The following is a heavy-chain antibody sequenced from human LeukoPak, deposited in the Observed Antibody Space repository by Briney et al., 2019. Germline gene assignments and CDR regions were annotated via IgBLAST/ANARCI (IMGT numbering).Heavy chain of an antibody. CDR3: AREGLSKYYDFWSGPLAYGMDV. CDR1: GGSISSGGYS. J-gene: IGHJ6*02. Sequence: SQTLSLTCTVSGGSISSGGYSWSWIRQHPGKGLEWIGYIYYSGSTYYNPSLKSRVTISVDTSKNQFSLKLSSVTAADTAVYYCAREGLSKYYDFWSGPLAYGMDVWGQGTTVTVSS. D-gene: IGHD3-3*01. V-gene: IGHV4-31*03. CDR2: IYYSGST.